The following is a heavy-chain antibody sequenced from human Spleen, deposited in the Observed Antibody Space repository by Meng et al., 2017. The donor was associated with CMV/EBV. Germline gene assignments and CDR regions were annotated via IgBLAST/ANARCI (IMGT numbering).Heavy chain of an antibody. V-gene: IGHV4-38-2*02. CDR3: ARNHCSSTSCYMVEGAFDI. D-gene: IGHD2-2*02. J-gene: IGHJ3*02. CDR2: IYYSGST. CDR1: GYSISSGYY. Sequence: SETLSLTCTVSGYSISSGYYWGWIRQPPGKGLEWIGSIYYSGSTYYNPSLKSRVTISVDTSKNQFSLKLSSVTAADTAVYYCARNHCSSTSCYMVEGAFDIWGQGTMVTVSS.